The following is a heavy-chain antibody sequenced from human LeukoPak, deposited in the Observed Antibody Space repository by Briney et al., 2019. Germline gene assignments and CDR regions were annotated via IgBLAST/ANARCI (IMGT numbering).Heavy chain of an antibody. CDR3: ARVIWGHMDV. CDR2: ISGSDAGT. D-gene: IGHD2-15*01. J-gene: IGHJ6*03. CDR1: GFTFSSYA. Sequence: GGSLRLSCAASGFTFSSYAMSWVRQIPGKGLEWVSAISGSDAGTYYADSVKGRFTISRDNSKNTLYLQMNSLRPEDTAVYYCARVIWGHMDVWGKGTTVTISS. V-gene: IGHV3-23*01.